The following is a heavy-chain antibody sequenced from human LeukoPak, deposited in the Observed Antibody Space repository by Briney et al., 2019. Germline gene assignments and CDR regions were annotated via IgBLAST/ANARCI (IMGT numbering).Heavy chain of an antibody. CDR3: AKGYSNYADWYFDL. CDR2: ITWDSGGT. V-gene: IGHV3-43*02. CDR1: GFTFSDYA. J-gene: IGHJ2*01. Sequence: GGSLRLSCAASGFTFSDYAMHWVRQAPGKGLEWVSLITWDSGGTYYADSVKGRFTISRDNSKNSLYLQMNSLRTEDTALYYCAKGYSNYADWYFDLWGRGTLVTVSS. D-gene: IGHD4-11*01.